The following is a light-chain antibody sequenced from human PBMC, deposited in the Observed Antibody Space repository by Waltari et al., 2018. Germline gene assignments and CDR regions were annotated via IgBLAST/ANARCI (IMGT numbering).Light chain of an antibody. CDR3: SSYTSSSIVV. J-gene: IGLJ2*01. CDR1: SSDVGGSNY. Sequence: QSALTQPASVSGSPGQSITISCTGTSSDVGGSNYVSWYQQHPDKAPKLMIYEVSNRPSGVSNRFSGSKAGNTASLTISGLQAEDEADYYCSSYTSSSIVVFGGGTKLTVL. V-gene: IGLV2-14*01. CDR2: EVS.